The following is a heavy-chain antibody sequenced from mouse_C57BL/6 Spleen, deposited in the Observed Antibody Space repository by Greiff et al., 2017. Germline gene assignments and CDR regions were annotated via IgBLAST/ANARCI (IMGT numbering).Heavy chain of an antibody. CDR3: ARSRITTVVADYYFDY. V-gene: IGHV1-54*01. J-gene: IGHJ2*01. Sequence: VKLMESGAELVRPGTSVKVSCKASGYAFTNYLIEWVKQRPGQGLEWIGVINPGSGGTNYNEKFKGKATLTADKSSSTAYMQLSSLTSEDSAVYFCARSRITTVVADYYFDYWGQGTTLTVSS. D-gene: IGHD1-1*01. CDR1: GYAFTNYL. CDR2: INPGSGGT.